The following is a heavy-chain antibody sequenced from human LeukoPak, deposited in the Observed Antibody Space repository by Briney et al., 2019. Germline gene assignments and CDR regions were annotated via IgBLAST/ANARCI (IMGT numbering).Heavy chain of an antibody. Sequence: KGGESLKISWQGSGYSFTNYWITWGRQMPGKGLEWMGRIDPSDSYSNYSPSFQGHVTVSSDKSISTAYLQWSSLKASDTAIYYCARLGDRSGYPPAYIDYWGQGTQVIVSS. V-gene: IGHV5-10-1*01. CDR1: GYSFTNYW. D-gene: IGHD3-22*01. J-gene: IGHJ4*02. CDR2: IDPSDSYS. CDR3: ARLGDRSGYPPAYIDY.